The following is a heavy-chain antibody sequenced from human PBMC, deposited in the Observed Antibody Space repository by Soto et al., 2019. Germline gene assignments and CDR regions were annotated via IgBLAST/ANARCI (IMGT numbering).Heavy chain of an antibody. J-gene: IGHJ4*02. CDR1: GFSLTTDRVG. CDR2: IYWDDSK. D-gene: IGHD1-26*01. V-gene: IGHV2-5*02. Sequence: QITLKESGPTLVKPTQTLTLTCTFSGFSLTTDRVGVGWIRQPPEEALEWLAVIYWDDSKTYRPSLESRLTITKDTSKNQVDLTMTNMDSLDTATYYCAHAYGGRSLYWGQGTLVTVSS. CDR3: AHAYGGRSLY.